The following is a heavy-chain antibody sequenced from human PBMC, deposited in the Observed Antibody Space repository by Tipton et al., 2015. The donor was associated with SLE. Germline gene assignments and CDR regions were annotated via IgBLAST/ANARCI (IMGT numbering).Heavy chain of an antibody. D-gene: IGHD5-24*01. CDR3: ARGKSSPIRLLDAFDI. CDR1: GGSISSYY. Sequence: TLSLTCTVSGGSISSYYWSCIRQPAGGGLEWIGHIYTNENTNYTPSLKSRVTMSVDTSKNHFSLKLISVTAADTAVYYCARGKSSPIRLLDAFDIWGQGTMVTVSS. CDR2: IYTNENT. V-gene: IGHV4-4*07. J-gene: IGHJ3*02.